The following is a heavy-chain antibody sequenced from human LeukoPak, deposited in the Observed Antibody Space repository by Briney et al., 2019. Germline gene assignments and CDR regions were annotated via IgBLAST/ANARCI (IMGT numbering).Heavy chain of an antibody. CDR1: GFTFSSYA. J-gene: IGHJ4*02. V-gene: IGHV3-30-3*01. D-gene: IGHD6-13*01. Sequence: PGRSLRLSCAASGFTFSSYAMHWVRQAPGKGLEWVAVISHDGSNKYYADSVKGRFTISRDNSKNTLYLQMNSLRAEDTAVYYCARSSSSWARSYFDYWGQGTLVTVSS. CDR2: ISHDGSNK. CDR3: ARSSSSWARSYFDY.